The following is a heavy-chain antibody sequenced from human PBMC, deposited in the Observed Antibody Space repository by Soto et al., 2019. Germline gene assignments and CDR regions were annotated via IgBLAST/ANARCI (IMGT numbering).Heavy chain of an antibody. CDR3: ARDQSGAADI. V-gene: IGHV4-4*07. D-gene: IGHD7-27*01. CDR1: GDSMSSYY. CDR2: ISATGRT. Sequence: ETLSLTCTVSGDSMSSYYWNWIRQPAGKGLEWIGRISATGRTSYMSSLKSRITLSVDTSKNQFSLNLKFVTAADTAVYFCARDQSGAADIWGQGTMVTVSS. J-gene: IGHJ3*02.